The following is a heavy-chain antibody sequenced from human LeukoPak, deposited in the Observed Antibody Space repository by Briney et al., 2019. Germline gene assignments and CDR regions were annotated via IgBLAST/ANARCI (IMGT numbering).Heavy chain of an antibody. CDR2: INHSGST. CDR1: GVSFSGYY. J-gene: IGHJ4*02. V-gene: IGHV4-34*01. CDR3: ARAVSSSWRPLDY. Sequence: SETLSLTCAVYGVSFSGYYWSWIRQPPGKGLEWIGEINHSGSTNYNPSLKSRVTISVDTSKNQFSLKLSSVTAADTAVYYCARAVSSSWRPLDYWGQGTLVTVSS. D-gene: IGHD6-13*01.